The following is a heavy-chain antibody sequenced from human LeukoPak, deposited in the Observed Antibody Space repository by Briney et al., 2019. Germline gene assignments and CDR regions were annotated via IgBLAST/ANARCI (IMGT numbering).Heavy chain of an antibody. Sequence: GESLKISCKGSGYSFTSYWIGWVRQMPGKGLEWMGIIYPGDSDTRYSPSFQGQVTISADKSISTAYLQWSSLKASDTAMYHCARLDYDFWSADRGNWFDPWGQGTLVTVSS. D-gene: IGHD3-3*01. CDR1: GYSFTSYW. CDR2: IYPGDSDT. V-gene: IGHV5-51*01. J-gene: IGHJ5*02. CDR3: ARLDYDFWSADRGNWFDP.